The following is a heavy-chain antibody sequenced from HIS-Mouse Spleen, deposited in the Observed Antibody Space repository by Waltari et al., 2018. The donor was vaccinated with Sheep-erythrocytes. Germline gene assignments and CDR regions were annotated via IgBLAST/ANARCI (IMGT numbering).Heavy chain of an antibody. Sequence: EVQLVGSGGGLVKPGGSLRLACAASGITFSGYGRNWGRQAPGKGLRWVSSFISSSSDSYYADSVKGRFTISRDNAKNSLYLQMNSLMAEDTAVYYCARVASGATFDYWGQGTLVTVSS. CDR2: FISSSSDS. D-gene: IGHD1-26*01. J-gene: IGHJ4*02. V-gene: IGHV3-21*01. CDR3: ARVASGATFDY. CDR1: GITFSGYG.